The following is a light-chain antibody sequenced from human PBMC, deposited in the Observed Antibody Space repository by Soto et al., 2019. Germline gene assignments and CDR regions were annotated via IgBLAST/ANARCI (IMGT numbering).Light chain of an antibody. CDR1: QSISSY. Sequence: DIQMTQSPSSLSASVGDRVTITCRASQSISSYLNWYQQKPGKAPKLLIYAASSLQSGVPSRFSGSGSGTDLTLTISSLQPEDFANYDCQQSYSTPITFGQGTRLEIK. CDR3: QQSYSTPIT. CDR2: AAS. J-gene: IGKJ5*01. V-gene: IGKV1-39*01.